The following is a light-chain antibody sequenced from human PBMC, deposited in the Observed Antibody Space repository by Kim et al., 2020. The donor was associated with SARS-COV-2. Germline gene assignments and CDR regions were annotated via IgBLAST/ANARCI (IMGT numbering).Light chain of an antibody. Sequence: DIQMTQSPPSLSASLGVRVTITCQATEDIRNYLNWYQQKPGEAPKVLIYTASHLETGVPSRFSGSGYGTEFTFTISSLQTEDIATYFCQQCQRLPLTFGGGTKVDIK. CDR3: QQCQRLPLT. V-gene: IGKV1-33*01. CDR2: TAS. CDR1: EDIRNY. J-gene: IGKJ4*01.